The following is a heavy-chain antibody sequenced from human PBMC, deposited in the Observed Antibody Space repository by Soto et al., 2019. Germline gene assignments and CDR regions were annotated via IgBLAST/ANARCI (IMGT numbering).Heavy chain of an antibody. D-gene: IGHD6-19*01. V-gene: IGHV3-53*04. Sequence: EVQLVESGGGLVQPGGSLRLSCAASGFTVSRNYMSWVRQAPGTGLEWVAVSYSGGSTYDADSVKGRFSISRHNSKNTMYLQMNSLRAEDTAVYYCARGVAVAGGFDYWGQGTLVTVSS. CDR1: GFTVSRNY. CDR2: SYSGGST. CDR3: ARGVAVAGGFDY. J-gene: IGHJ4*02.